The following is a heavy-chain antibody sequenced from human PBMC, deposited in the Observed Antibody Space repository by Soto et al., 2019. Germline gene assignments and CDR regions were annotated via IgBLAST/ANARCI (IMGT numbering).Heavy chain of an antibody. J-gene: IGHJ4*02. D-gene: IGHD3-9*01. CDR3: AREDDIHALDY. CDR1: GGTFSSYA. V-gene: IGHV1-69*01. Sequence: QVQLVQSGAEVKKPGSSVKVSCKASGGTFSSYAISWVRQATGQGLAWIGGIIPIFGTANYAQKFQGRVTITADESTSTADMELSSRRSEDTAVYYCAREDDIHALDYWGQGTLVTVSS. CDR2: IIPIFGTA.